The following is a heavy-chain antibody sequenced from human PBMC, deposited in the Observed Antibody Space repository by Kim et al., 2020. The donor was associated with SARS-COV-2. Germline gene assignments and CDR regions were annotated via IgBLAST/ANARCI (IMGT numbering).Heavy chain of an antibody. CDR1: GYSFSSYG. D-gene: IGHD6-13*01. CDR3: ARDREQQVGTYYYYYYGMD. J-gene: IGHJ6*01. Sequence: ASVKVSCKASGYSFSSYGINWVRQAPGQGLEWMGRISAYNGDTKHAQKFQGRLVVTTDTSTSTAYMELRSLRSDDTAVYYCARDREQQVGTYYYYYYGMD. V-gene: IGHV1-18*01. CDR2: ISAYNGDT.